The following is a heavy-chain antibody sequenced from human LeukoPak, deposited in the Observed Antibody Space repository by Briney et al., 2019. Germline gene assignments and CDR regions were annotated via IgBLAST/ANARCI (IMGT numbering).Heavy chain of an antibody. CDR1: GYTFTSYY. J-gene: IGHJ3*02. CDR2: INPSGGST. CDR3: ASESLPTWSHAAFDI. D-gene: IGHD1-26*01. Sequence: ASVKVSCKASGYTFTSYYMHWVRQAPGQGLEWMGIINPSGGSTSYAQKFQGRVTITWDTSTGTVYMELGSLRYEDTAVYYCASESLPTWSHAAFDIWGQGTMVSVSS. V-gene: IGHV1-46*01.